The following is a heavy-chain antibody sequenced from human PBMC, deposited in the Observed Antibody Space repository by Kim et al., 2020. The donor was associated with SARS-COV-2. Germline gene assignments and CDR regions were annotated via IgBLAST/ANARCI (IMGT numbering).Heavy chain of an antibody. CDR2: IWYDGSNK. J-gene: IGHJ3*02. CDR3: AKDLHYYDSSGYLDI. V-gene: IGHV3-33*06. CDR1: GFTFSSYA. D-gene: IGHD3-22*01. Sequence: GGSLRLSCAASGFTFSSYAMHWVRQAPGKGLEWVAVIWYDGSNKYYADSVKGRFTISRDNSKNTLYLQMNSLRAEDTAVYYCAKDLHYYDSSGYLDIWGQGTMVTVSS.